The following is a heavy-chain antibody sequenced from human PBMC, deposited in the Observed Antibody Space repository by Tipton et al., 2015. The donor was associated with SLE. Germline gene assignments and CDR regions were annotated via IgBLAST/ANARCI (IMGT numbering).Heavy chain of an antibody. CDR3: AVPSHDTLGYWYFDL. CDR2: IWFDGSKK. V-gene: IGHV3-33*01. J-gene: IGHJ2*01. Sequence: SGFTFSSYGIHWVRQAPGKGPEWVAMIWFDGSKKYYGDSVKGRFTISRDNSENTLFLQLNSLRAEDTAVYYCAVPSHDTLGYWYFDLWGRGTLVTVSS. D-gene: IGHD3-22*01. CDR1: GFTFSSYG.